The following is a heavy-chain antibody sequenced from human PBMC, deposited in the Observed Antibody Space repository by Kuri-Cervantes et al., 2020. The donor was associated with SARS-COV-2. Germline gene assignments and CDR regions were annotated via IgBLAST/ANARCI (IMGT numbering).Heavy chain of an antibody. J-gene: IGHJ3*02. D-gene: IGHD2-15*01. Sequence: LSLTCTVSGGSISNGDYYWSWIRQPPGKGLEWIGYIYYSGSTYYNPSLKSRVTLSVDLSKNYFSLKLSSVTAADTAVYYCAGPITPYAFDIWGQETMVTVSS. V-gene: IGHV4-30-4*01. CDR1: GGSISNGDYY. CDR3: AGPITPYAFDI. CDR2: IYYSGST.